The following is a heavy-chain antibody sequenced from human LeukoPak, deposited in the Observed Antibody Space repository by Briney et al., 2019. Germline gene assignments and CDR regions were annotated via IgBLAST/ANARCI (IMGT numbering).Heavy chain of an antibody. CDR2: IYYSGST. Sequence: PSETLSLTCTVSGGSISSYYWSWIRQPPGKGLEWIGYIYYSGSTNYNPSLKSRVTISVDTSKNQFSLKLSSVTAADTAVYYCARVRGLLSRLSNYFDYWGQGTLVTVSS. CDR3: ARVRGLLSRLSNYFDY. CDR1: GGSISSYY. D-gene: IGHD3-10*01. V-gene: IGHV4-59*12. J-gene: IGHJ4*02.